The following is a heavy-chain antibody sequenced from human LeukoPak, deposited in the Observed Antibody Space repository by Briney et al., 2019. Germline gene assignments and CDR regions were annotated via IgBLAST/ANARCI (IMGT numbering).Heavy chain of an antibody. CDR3: ARATPNRIAAAGDDY. CDR1: GFTFSSYS. D-gene: IGHD6-13*01. CDR2: ISSSSSYI. J-gene: IGHJ4*02. V-gene: IGHV3-21*01. Sequence: PGGSLRLSCAASGFTFSSYSMNWVRQAPGKGLEWVSSISSSSSYIYYADSVKGRFIISRDNAKNSLYLQMNSLRAEDTAVYYCARATPNRIAAAGDDYWGQGTLVTVSS.